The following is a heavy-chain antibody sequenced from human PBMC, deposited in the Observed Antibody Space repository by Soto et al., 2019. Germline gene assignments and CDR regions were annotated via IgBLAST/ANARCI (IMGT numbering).Heavy chain of an antibody. Sequence: QLQLQESGAGLVKPSQPLSLTCSVSGGSISSGGYSWSGIQQPPGKGLEWIGYIEHSRSTYYNPSHTRRVTISVDMSTNQFSLKLSSVTAADTAVYYCAAGGGLPRYYWGQGTLVTVSS. D-gene: IGHD5-12*01. CDR3: AAGGGLPRYY. J-gene: IGHJ4*02. CDR1: GGSISSGGYS. V-gene: IGHV4-30-2*01. CDR2: IEHSRST.